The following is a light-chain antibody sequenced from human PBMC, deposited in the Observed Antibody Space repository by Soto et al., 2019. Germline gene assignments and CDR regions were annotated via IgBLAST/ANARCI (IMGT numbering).Light chain of an antibody. CDR2: GVS. V-gene: IGLV2-14*01. CDR3: SSYTTSSAPVV. Sequence: QSALTQPASVSGSPGQSITISCTGTSSDVGGYNYVSWYQQYPGNAPKLIIYGVSNRPSGVSNRFSGSKSGNTASLTISGLQAEDEADYYCSSYTTSSAPVVFGGGTKLTVL. CDR1: SSDVGGYNY. J-gene: IGLJ2*01.